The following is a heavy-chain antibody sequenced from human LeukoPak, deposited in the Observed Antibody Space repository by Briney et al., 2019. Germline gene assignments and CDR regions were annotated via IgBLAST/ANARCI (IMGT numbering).Heavy chain of an antibody. CDR2: IYYSGST. V-gene: IGHV4-39*07. D-gene: IGHD3-10*01. J-gene: IGHJ6*03. Sequence: PSETLSLTCTVSGGSISSSSYYWGWIRQPPGKGLEWIGSIYYSGSTYYNPSLKSRVTISVDTSKNQFSLKLTSVTAADTAVYYCARRVGRYFGERAYYYNYMDVWGSGATVTISS. CDR3: ARRVGRYFGERAYYYNYMDV. CDR1: GGSISSSSYY.